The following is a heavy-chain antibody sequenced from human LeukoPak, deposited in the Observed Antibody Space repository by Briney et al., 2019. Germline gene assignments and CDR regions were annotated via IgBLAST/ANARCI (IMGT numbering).Heavy chain of an antibody. CDR3: ASFYQAYYFDY. V-gene: IGHV4-31*03. D-gene: IGHD2-21*01. J-gene: IGHJ4*02. CDR1: GGSISSGGYY. Sequence: SETLSLTCTVSGGSISSGGYYWSWIRQHPEKGLEWIGYIHYSGSTYYHPSLKSRVSMSVDTSRNQFSLKLSSVTAADTAVYYCASFYQAYYFDYWGQGTLVTVSS. CDR2: IHYSGST.